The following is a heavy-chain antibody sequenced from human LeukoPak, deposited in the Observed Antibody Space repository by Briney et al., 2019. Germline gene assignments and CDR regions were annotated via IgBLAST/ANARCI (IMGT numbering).Heavy chain of an antibody. CDR1: GITVSNNY. J-gene: IGHJ4*02. CDR2: IHIDGTT. V-gene: IGHV3-66*02. D-gene: IGHD6-19*01. Sequence: GGSLRLSCAASGITVSNNYMNWVRQAPGKGLEWVSVIHIDGTTYYADSVKGRVTISRDNSKNTAYLKINSLRPEDTALYYCASGSDSSYWGQGTLVTVSS. CDR3: ASGSDSSY.